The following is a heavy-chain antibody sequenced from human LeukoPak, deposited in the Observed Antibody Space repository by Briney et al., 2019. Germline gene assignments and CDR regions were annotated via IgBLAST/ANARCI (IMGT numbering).Heavy chain of an antibody. J-gene: IGHJ4*02. D-gene: IGHD5-18*01. CDR2: ISGSGSTT. CDR1: GFTFSSYA. Sequence: GGSLRLSCAASGFTFSSYAMNWVRQAPGKGLEWVSAISGSGSTTCYADSVKGRFTISRDNAKNSLYLQMNSLRAKDTAVYYCARRATTERGHSYGLDYWGQGTLVTVSS. V-gene: IGHV3-23*01. CDR3: ARRATTERGHSYGLDY.